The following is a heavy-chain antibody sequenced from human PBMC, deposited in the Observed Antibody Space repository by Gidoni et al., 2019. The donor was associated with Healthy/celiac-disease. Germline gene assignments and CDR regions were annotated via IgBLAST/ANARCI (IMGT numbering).Heavy chain of an antibody. Sequence: QVQLQESGPGLVKPSQTLSLTCTVSGGSLSSGSYYWSWIRQPAGKGLEWIGRIYTSGSTNYNPSLKSRVTMSVDTSKNQFSLKLSSVTAADTAVYYCARDLALIAAAGHGPLDYWGQGTLVTVSS. CDR2: IYTSGST. D-gene: IGHD6-13*01. J-gene: IGHJ4*02. V-gene: IGHV4-61*02. CDR1: GGSLSSGSYY. CDR3: ARDLALIAAAGHGPLDY.